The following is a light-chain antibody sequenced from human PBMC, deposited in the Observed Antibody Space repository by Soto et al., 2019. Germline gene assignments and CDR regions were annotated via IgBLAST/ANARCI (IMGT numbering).Light chain of an antibody. J-gene: IGLJ3*02. CDR2: EVS. Sequence: QSALTQPASVSGSPGQSITISCTGTSSDIGDYNYVSWYQQHPDTAPKLIIYEVSNRPSGISNRFSGSKSGNTASLTISGLQAADEADYYCSSYPSSSTPVFGGGTKLTVL. CDR3: SSYPSSSTPV. V-gene: IGLV2-14*01. CDR1: SSDIGDYNY.